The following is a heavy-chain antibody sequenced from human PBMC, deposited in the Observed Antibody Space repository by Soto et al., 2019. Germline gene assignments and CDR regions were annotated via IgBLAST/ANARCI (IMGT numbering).Heavy chain of an antibody. CDR1: GFSITNAW. CDR2: VKSKTDGGTA. CDR3: TTGSPTLYDFWSGYYYGMDV. Sequence: PGGSLRLSCAASGFSITNAWMHWVRQAPGKGREWVGRVKSKTDGGTADYAAPVKGRFTISRDDSKNTLYLQMNSLKTEDTAVYYCTTGSPTLYDFWSGYYYGMDVWGQGTTVTVSS. D-gene: IGHD3-3*01. V-gene: IGHV3-15*07. J-gene: IGHJ6*02.